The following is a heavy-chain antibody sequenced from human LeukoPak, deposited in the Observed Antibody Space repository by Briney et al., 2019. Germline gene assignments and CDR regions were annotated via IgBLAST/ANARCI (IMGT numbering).Heavy chain of an antibody. Sequence: PSETLSLTCTVSGGSIISVVYYWSWIRQHPGKGLEWIWYIYYSVSTYYNPSLKSRVTISVDTSKNRFSLKLSSVTAADTAVYSCARGQLLLYFDYWGQGTLVTVSS. CDR3: ARGQLLLYFDY. CDR1: GGSIISVVYY. J-gene: IGHJ4*02. D-gene: IGHD2-2*01. CDR2: IYYSVST. V-gene: IGHV4-31*03.